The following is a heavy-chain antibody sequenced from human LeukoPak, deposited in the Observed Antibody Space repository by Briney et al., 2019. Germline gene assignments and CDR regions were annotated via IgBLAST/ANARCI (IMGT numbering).Heavy chain of an antibody. V-gene: IGHV4-59*01. Sequence: PSETLSLTCTVSGGSISSYYWSWIRQPPGKGLEWIGYIYYSGSTNYNPSLKSRVTISVDTSKNQFSLKLSSVTAADTAVYYCARVATSDWFDPWGQGTLVTVSS. CDR1: GGSISSYY. J-gene: IGHJ5*02. CDR3: ARVATSDWFDP. D-gene: IGHD5-24*01. CDR2: IYYSGST.